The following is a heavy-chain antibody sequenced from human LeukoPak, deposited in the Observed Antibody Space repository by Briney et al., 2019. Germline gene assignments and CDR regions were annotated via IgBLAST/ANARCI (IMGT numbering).Heavy chain of an antibody. Sequence: SETLSLTCTVSGGSISSYYWRWIRQPAGKGLEWIGRIYTSGSTNYNPSLKSRVTMSVDTSKNQFSLKLSSVTAADTAVYYCARERIRYFDWLLDYWGQGTLVTVSS. CDR1: GGSISSYY. V-gene: IGHV4-4*07. CDR2: IYTSGST. CDR3: ARERIRYFDWLLDY. D-gene: IGHD3-9*01. J-gene: IGHJ4*02.